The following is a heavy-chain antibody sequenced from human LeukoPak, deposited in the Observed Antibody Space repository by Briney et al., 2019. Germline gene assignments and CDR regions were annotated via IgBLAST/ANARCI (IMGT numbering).Heavy chain of an antibody. V-gene: IGHV1-18*01. CDR3: ARGRYCSGGSCYSFPDWYFDL. D-gene: IGHD2-15*01. CDR1: GYTFTSYG. CDR2: ISAYNGST. J-gene: IGHJ2*01. Sequence: ASVKVSCKASGYTFTSYGISWVRQAPGQGLEWMGWISAYNGSTNYAQKLQGRVTMTTDTSTSTAYMELRSLRSDDTAVYYCARGRYCSGGSCYSFPDWYFDLWGRGTLVTVSS.